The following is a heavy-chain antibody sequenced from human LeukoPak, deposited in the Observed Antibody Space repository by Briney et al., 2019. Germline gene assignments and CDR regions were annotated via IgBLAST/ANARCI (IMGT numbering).Heavy chain of an antibody. D-gene: IGHD3-16*02. CDR2: IYYSGST. J-gene: IGHJ4*02. CDR1: GGSISPYY. CDR3: ARTDYVWGSYRNDY. V-gene: IGHV4-59*01. Sequence: SETLSLTCTVSGGSISPYYWSWIRQPPGKGLEWIGYIYYSGSTNYNPSLKSRVTISVDTSKNQFSLKLSSVTAADTAVYYCARTDYVWGSYRNDYWGQGTLVTVSS.